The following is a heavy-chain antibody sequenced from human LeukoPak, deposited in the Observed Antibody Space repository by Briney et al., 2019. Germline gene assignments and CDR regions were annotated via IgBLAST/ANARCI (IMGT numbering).Heavy chain of an antibody. Sequence: SETLSLTCTVSGGXISSSSYYWGWLRQPPGMGLEWLGSIYYSGSTYYNPSLKSRVTISVDTSKNQFALKLSSVTAADTAVYYCATDKIPGAFDIWGQGTMVTVSS. CDR2: IYYSGST. V-gene: IGHV4-39*01. CDR3: ATDKIPGAFDI. J-gene: IGHJ3*02. CDR1: GGXISSSSYY.